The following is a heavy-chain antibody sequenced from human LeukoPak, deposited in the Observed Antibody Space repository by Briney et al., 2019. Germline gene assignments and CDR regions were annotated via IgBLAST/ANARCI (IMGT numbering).Heavy chain of an antibody. V-gene: IGHV3-30*18. CDR2: ISYDGSNK. CDR3: AKAVDTAMEPDYNWFDP. J-gene: IGHJ5*02. Sequence: PGGSLRLSCAASGFTFSTYWMNWARQAPGKGLEWVAVISYDGSNKYYADSVKGRFTISRDNSKNTLYLQMNSLRAEDTAVYYCAKAVDTAMEPDYNWFDPWGQGTLDTVSS. D-gene: IGHD5-18*01. CDR1: GFTFSTYW.